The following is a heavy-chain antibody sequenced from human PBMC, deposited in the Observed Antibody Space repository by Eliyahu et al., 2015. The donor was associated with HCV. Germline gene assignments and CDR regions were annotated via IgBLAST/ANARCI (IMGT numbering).Heavy chain of an antibody. V-gene: IGHV3-21*01. CDR1: GFTFXXXX. J-gene: IGHJ6*02. CDR3: ARDVITGTTWGAGYYYYGMDV. Sequence: EVQLVESGGGLVKPGGSXRLSCAASGFTFXXXXXNWVRQAPGKGLEWVSSISSSSSYIYYADSVKGRFTISRDNAKNSLYLQMNSLRAEDTAVYYCARDVITGTTWGAGYYYYGMDVWGQGTTVTVSS. D-gene: IGHD1-7*01. CDR2: ISSSSSYI.